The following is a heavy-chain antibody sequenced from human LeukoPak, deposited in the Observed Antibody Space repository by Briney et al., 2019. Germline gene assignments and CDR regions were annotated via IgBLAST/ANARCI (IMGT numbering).Heavy chain of an antibody. CDR1: GDSVSSNSAA. CDR2: TYYRSKWYN. CDR3: ARAQNLDIVVVPAALNSNDAFDI. Sequence: SQTLSLTCAISGDSVSSNSAAWNWIRQSPSRGLEWLGRTYYRSKWYNDYAVSVKSRITINPDTSKNQFSLQLNSVTPEDTAVYYCARAQNLDIVVVPAALNSNDAFDIWGQGTMVTVSS. D-gene: IGHD2-2*01. J-gene: IGHJ3*02. V-gene: IGHV6-1*01.